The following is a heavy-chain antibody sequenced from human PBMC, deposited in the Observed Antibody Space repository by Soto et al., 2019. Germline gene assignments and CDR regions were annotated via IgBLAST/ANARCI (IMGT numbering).Heavy chain of an antibody. CDR3: AGGDTAMVLDDDY. CDR2: INHSGST. Sequence: TSETLSLTCAVYGGSFSGYYWSWIRQPPGKGLEWIGEINHSGSTNYNPSLKSRVTISVDTSKNQFSLKLSSVTAADTAVYYCAGGDTAMVLDDDYWGQGTLVTVSS. CDR1: GGSFSGYY. D-gene: IGHD5-18*01. V-gene: IGHV4-34*01. J-gene: IGHJ4*02.